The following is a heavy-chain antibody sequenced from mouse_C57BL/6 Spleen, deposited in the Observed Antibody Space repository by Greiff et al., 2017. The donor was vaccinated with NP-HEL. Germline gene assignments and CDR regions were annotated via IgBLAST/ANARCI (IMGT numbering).Heavy chain of an antibody. V-gene: IGHV6-6*01. J-gene: IGHJ1*03. CDR2: IRNKANNHAT. Sequence: EVTLVESGGGLVQPGGSMKLSCAASGFTFSDAWMDWVRQSPEKGLEWVAEIRNKANNHATYYAESVKGRFTISRDDSKSSVYLQMNSLRAEDTGIYYCTTVVATRYFDVWGTGTTVTVSS. CDR3: TTVVATRYFDV. CDR1: GFTFSDAW. D-gene: IGHD1-1*01.